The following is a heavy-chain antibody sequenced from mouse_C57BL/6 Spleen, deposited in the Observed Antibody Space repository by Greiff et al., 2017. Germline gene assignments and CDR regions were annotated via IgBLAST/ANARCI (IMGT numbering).Heavy chain of an antibody. D-gene: IGHD2-4*01. V-gene: IGHV5-17*01. Sequence: EVQRVESGGGLVKPGGSLKLSCAASGFTFSDYGMHWVRQAPEKGLEWVAYISSGSSTIYYADTVKGRFTISRDNAKNTLFLQMTSLRSEDTAMYYCARPRDYDVRAMDYWGQGTSVTVSA. J-gene: IGHJ4*01. CDR2: ISSGSSTI. CDR1: GFTFSDYG. CDR3: ARPRDYDVRAMDY.